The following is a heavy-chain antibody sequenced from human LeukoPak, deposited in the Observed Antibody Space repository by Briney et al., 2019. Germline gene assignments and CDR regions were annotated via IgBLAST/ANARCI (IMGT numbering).Heavy chain of an antibody. J-gene: IGHJ4*02. CDR2: ISRSGSTI. CDR1: GFTFSSYE. Sequence: GGSLRLSCAASGFTFSSYEMNWVRQAPGKGLEWVSYISRSGSTIYYADSVKGRFTISRDNAKNSLYLQMNSLRAEDTAVYYCARDRWGLDYWGQGTLVTVSA. V-gene: IGHV3-48*03. D-gene: IGHD7-27*01. CDR3: ARDRWGLDY.